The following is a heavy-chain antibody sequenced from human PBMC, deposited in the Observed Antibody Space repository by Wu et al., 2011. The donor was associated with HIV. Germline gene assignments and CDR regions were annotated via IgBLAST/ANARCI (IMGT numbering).Heavy chain of an antibody. V-gene: IGHV1-18*04. J-gene: IGHJ6*02. CDR2: ISTYNGNT. CDR3: ARDESGTSSYYGMDV. CDR1: GYTFTSYG. Sequence: EVKKPGASVKVSCKASGYTFTSYGISWVRQAPGQGLEWMGWISTYNGNTNYVQNLQGRVTLTTDTSTNTAYMELRSLRSDDTAVYYCARDESGTSSYYGMDVWGQGTTVTVSS. D-gene: IGHD1-26*01.